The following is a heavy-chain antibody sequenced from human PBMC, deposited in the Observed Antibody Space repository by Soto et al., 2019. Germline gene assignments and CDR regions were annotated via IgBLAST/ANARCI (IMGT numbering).Heavy chain of an antibody. Sequence: QVQLQESGPGLVKPSETLSLTCTVSGGSIYRSGYYWGWIRQPPGRGLEWIGNIDYNGVTYSNPSLKSRVTISRVTSNNQFSLKLTSVTAADTALYYCGKVLVGATGHTDSDSWGPGTLVAVSS. CDR3: GKVLVGATGHTDSDS. D-gene: IGHD2-15*01. CDR2: IDYNGVT. J-gene: IGHJ4*02. CDR1: GGSIYRSGYY. V-gene: IGHV4-39*01.